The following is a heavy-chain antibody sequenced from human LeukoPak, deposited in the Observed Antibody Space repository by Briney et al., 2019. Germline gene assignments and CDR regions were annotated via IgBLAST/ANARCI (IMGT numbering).Heavy chain of an antibody. J-gene: IGHJ3*02. D-gene: IGHD5-12*01. Sequence: ASVKVSCKASGYTFTSYDINWVRQAPGQGLEWMGWVNPNSGETGYAQKFQGRVSITRNTSIITAYMELSSLRSEDTAVYYCATHLLVAYNAFDIWGQGTMVTVSS. V-gene: IGHV1-8*03. CDR3: ATHLLVAYNAFDI. CDR1: GYTFTSYD. CDR2: VNPNSGET.